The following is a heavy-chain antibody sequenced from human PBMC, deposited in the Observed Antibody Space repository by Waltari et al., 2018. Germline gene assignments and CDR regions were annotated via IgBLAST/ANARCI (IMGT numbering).Heavy chain of an antibody. V-gene: IGHV3-33*01. Sequence: QVQLVEPGGGVVQSGRSLRLSCVGSGFTFSNHGMNWVRQAPGRGLGWVGIIWYDGSNKNYGDSVKGRFTISRDNSKNTMYLEMNRLRAEDTAVYFCARGDGGSGLGASDIWGQGTMVTVSS. CDR3: ARGDGGSGLGASDI. CDR1: GFTFSNHG. CDR2: IWYDGSNK. J-gene: IGHJ3*02. D-gene: IGHD3-3*01.